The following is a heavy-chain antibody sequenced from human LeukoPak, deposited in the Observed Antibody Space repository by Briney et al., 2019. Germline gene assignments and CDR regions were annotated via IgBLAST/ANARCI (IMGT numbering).Heavy chain of an antibody. CDR2: FKTKYNQV. J-gene: IGHJ4*02. CDR1: GFTFSDYA. CDR3: AKDRDRGYSYGSPLDY. D-gene: IGHD5-18*01. V-gene: IGHV3-23*05. Sequence: GGSLRLSCVASGFTFSDYAMNWVRQAPGKGLEWVSTFKTKYNQVYYAESVRGRFTISTDNSKNTVYLQMNSLRAEDTAVYYCAKDRDRGYSYGSPLDYWGQGTLVTVSS.